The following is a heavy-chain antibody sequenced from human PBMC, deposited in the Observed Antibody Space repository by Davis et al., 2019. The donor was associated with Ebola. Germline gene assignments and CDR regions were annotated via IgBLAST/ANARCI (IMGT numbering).Heavy chain of an antibody. V-gene: IGHV5-51*01. D-gene: IGHD2-2*01. Sequence: KVSCKGSGYNFNNYWIGWVRQMPGKGLEWMGIIYPGDSDTRYSPSFQGQVTISVDKSISTAYLQWSSLKASDTAMYYCARQGYCNSTSCNNWFDPWGQGTLVTVSS. J-gene: IGHJ5*02. CDR1: GYNFNNYW. CDR3: ARQGYCNSTSCNNWFDP. CDR2: IYPGDSDT.